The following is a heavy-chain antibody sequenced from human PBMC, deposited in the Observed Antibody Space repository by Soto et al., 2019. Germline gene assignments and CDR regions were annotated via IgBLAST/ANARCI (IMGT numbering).Heavy chain of an antibody. CDR3: ARNGGKTWYYFDS. Sequence: QVQLQQWGAGLVKPSETLSLTCAVNGGSFTGYYGAWVRQSQAKGLEWEGKSSHSGTTKYNPSLKSRVTISVDTYKNQFSLKLSSVTAADTGMDYCARNGGKTWYYFDSWGQGTVVTVSS. V-gene: IGHV4-34*01. D-gene: IGHD2-8*02. CDR1: GGSFTGYY. J-gene: IGHJ4*02. CDR2: SSHSGTT.